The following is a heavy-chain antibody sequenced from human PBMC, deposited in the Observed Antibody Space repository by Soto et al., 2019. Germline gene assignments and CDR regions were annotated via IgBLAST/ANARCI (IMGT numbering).Heavy chain of an antibody. V-gene: IGHV3-23*01. CDR1: GFTFSSYA. J-gene: IGHJ5*02. CDR3: AKERASGYDSVNWFDP. CDR2: ISGSGGST. D-gene: IGHD5-12*01. Sequence: GGSLRLSCAASGFTFSSYAMSWVRQAPGKGLEWVSAISGSGGSTYYADSAKGRFTISRDNSKNTLYLQMNSLRAEDTAVYYCAKERASGYDSVNWFDPWGQGTLVTVSS.